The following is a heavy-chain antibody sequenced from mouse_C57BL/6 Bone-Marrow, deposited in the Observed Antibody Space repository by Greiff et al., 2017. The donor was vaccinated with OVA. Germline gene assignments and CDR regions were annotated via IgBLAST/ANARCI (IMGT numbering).Heavy chain of an antibody. CDR3: ASYEDYAMDY. J-gene: IGHJ4*01. Sequence: QVQLQQPGAELVKPGASVKLSCKASGYTFTSYWMHWVKQRPGQGLEWIGMIHPNSGSTNYNEKLKSKATLTVDKSSSTAYMQLSSLTSEDSAVYYCASYEDYAMDYWGQGTSVTVSS. D-gene: IGHD2-3*01. CDR1: GYTFTSYW. V-gene: IGHV1-64*01. CDR2: IHPNSGST.